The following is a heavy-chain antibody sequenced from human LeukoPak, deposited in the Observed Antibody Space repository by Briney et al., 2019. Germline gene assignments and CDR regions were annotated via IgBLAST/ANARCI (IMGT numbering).Heavy chain of an antibody. D-gene: IGHD3-22*01. CDR1: GFTFSSYA. CDR3: ARDSYYDSSGSQGAFDI. J-gene: IGHJ3*02. Sequence: GGSLRLSCAASGFTFSSYARHWVRQAPGKGLEYVSAISSNGGSTYYANSVKGRFTISRDNSKNTLYLQMGSLRAEDMAVYYCARDSYYDSSGSQGAFDIWGQGTMVTVSS. V-gene: IGHV3-64*01. CDR2: ISSNGGST.